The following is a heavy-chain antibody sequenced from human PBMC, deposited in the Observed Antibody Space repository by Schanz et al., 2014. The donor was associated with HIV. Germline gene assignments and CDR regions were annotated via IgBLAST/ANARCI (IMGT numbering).Heavy chain of an antibody. Sequence: VQLVESGGGLLQPGRSLRLSCAASGFTFSGFAMNWVRQAPGKGLEWVSSVSSGSSFIYYADSVKGRFTISRDNAKNSLYLQMNSLRAEDTAVYYCARGRGIAVADYGMDVWGQGTTVTVSS. J-gene: IGHJ6*02. V-gene: IGHV3-21*01. CDR1: GFTFSGFA. CDR3: ARGRGIAVADYGMDV. CDR2: VSSGSSFI. D-gene: IGHD6-19*01.